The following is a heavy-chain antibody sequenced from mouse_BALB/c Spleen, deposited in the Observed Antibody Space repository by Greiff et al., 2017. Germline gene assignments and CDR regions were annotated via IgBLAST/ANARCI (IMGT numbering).Heavy chain of an antibody. CDR2: IAPGSGST. Sequence: DLVKPGASVKLSCKASGYTFTSYWINWIKQRPGQGLEWIGRIAPGSGSTYYNEMFNGKATLTVDTSSSTAYIQLSSLSSEDSAVYFCARGIYYDSYDWFAYWGQGTLVTVSA. D-gene: IGHD2-4*01. J-gene: IGHJ3*01. V-gene: IGHV1S41*01. CDR1: GYTFTSYW. CDR3: ARGIYYDSYDWFAY.